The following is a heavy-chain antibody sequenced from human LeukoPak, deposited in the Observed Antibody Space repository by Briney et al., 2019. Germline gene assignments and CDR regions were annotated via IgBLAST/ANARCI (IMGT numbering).Heavy chain of an antibody. J-gene: IGHJ4*02. CDR2: ISAYNGNT. Sequence: ASVKVSCKASGYTFTSYGISWVRQAPGQGLEWMGWISAYNGNTNYAQKLQGRVTMTTDTSTSTAYMELRSLRSDDTAVYYCARSKERSYYDFWSGFLDYWGQGTLVTVSS. V-gene: IGHV1-18*01. CDR3: ARSKERSYYDFWSGFLDY. D-gene: IGHD3-3*01. CDR1: GYTFTSYG.